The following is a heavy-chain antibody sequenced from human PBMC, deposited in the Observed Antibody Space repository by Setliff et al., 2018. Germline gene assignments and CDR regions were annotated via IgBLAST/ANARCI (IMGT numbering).Heavy chain of an antibody. J-gene: IGHJ4*02. CDR3: VRDTTSGWMLTN. Sequence: GGSLRLSCAASGFTVSSNEMSWVRQAPGKGLEWVSSISGGSTYYADSRKGRFTISRDNSKNTLHLQMNSLRAEDTAVYYCVRDTTSGWMLTNWGQGTLVTVSS. V-gene: IGHV3-66*01. CDR2: ISGGST. CDR1: GFTVSSNE. D-gene: IGHD6-25*01.